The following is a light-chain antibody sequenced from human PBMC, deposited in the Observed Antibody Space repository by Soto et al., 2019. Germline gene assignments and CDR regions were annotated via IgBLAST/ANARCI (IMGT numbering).Light chain of an antibody. CDR3: QQYGSSPPYT. V-gene: IGKV3-20*01. J-gene: IGKJ2*01. CDR1: QSVSSSY. Sequence: EIVLTQSPGTLSLSPGERATLSCRASQSVSSSYLAWYQQKPGQAPRLLIYGASSRATGIPDRFSGSGSGTGFTLTIIRLEPEDFAGYYCQQYGSSPPYTFGQGTKLEIK. CDR2: GAS.